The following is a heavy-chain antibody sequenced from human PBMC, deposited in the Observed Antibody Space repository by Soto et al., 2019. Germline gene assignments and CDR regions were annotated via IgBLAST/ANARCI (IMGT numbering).Heavy chain of an antibody. Sequence: QVQLVESGGGVVQPGRSLRLSCAASGFTFSSYGMHWVRQAPGKGLEWVAVIWYDGSNKYYADSVEGRFTISRDNSKNTLYLQMNSLRAEDTAVYYCAREGGGSPLRYWGQGTLVTVSS. D-gene: IGHD1-26*01. J-gene: IGHJ4*02. CDR3: AREGGGSPLRY. CDR1: GFTFSSYG. CDR2: IWYDGSNK. V-gene: IGHV3-33*01.